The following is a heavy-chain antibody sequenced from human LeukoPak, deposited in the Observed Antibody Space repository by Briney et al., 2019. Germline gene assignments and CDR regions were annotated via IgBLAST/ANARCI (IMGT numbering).Heavy chain of an antibody. J-gene: IGHJ4*02. CDR3: ARRRTTGTTGYFDY. V-gene: IGHV4-4*09. Sequence: SETLSLTCTISRGSISTYYWSWIRQPPGKGLEWIGDISTGGSTNYNPSLKSRVTISVDTSKNQFSLNLSSVTAADTAVYYCARRRTTGTTGYFDYWGQGSLVSVSS. CDR1: RGSISTYY. D-gene: IGHD1-1*01. CDR2: ISTGGST.